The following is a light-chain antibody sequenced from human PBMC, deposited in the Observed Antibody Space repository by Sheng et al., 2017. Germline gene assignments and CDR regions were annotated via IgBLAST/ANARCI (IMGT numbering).Light chain of an antibody. V-gene: IGLV2-23*02. CDR1: SSDVGNYNL. Sequence: QSALTQPASVSGSPGQSITISCTGTSSDVGNYNLVSWYQHHPGKAPKLLIYDVSKRPSGVSTRFSGSKSGNTASLTISGLQAEDEADYYCCSYAGSNTYVFGAGTKVTVL. CDR3: CSYAGSNTYV. CDR2: DVS. J-gene: IGLJ1*01.